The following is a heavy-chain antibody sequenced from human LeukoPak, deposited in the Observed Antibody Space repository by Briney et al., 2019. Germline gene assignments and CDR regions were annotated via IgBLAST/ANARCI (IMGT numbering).Heavy chain of an antibody. V-gene: IGHV3-7*01. Sequence: PGGSLRLSCAASGFSFSSCWMTWVRQAPGRGLEWVANIKLDESEKYYVDSVKGRFTVSRDNARNSLFLQMNSLSAEDTAIYYCVSYYASGLSANDRWGQGTLVTVSS. CDR1: GFSFSSCW. J-gene: IGHJ5*02. CDR3: VSYYASGLSANDR. CDR2: IKLDESEK. D-gene: IGHD1-26*01.